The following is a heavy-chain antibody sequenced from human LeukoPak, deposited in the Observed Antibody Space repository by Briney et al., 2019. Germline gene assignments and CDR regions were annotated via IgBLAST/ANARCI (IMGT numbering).Heavy chain of an antibody. J-gene: IGHJ4*02. Sequence: GGSLRLSCAASGFTFSSYWMSWVRQAPGKGLKWVSGINWNGGSTGYADSVKGRFTISRDNAKNSLYLQMNSLRAEDTALYYCARDRYSSGQNFDYWGQGTLVTVSS. CDR2: INWNGGST. V-gene: IGHV3-20*04. CDR3: ARDRYSSGQNFDY. CDR1: GFTFSSYW. D-gene: IGHD6-19*01.